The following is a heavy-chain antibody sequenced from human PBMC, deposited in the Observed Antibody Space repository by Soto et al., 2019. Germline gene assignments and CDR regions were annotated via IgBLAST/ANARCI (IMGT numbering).Heavy chain of an antibody. CDR3: AKEVTIFGVVIIPVDY. CDR1: GFTFSSYG. V-gene: IGHV3-30*18. J-gene: IGHJ4*02. D-gene: IGHD3-3*01. Sequence: GGSLRLSCAASGFTFSSYGMHWVRQAPGKGLEWVAVISYDGSNKYYADSVKGRFTISRDNSKNTLYLQMNSLRAEDTAVYYCAKEVTIFGVVIIPVDYWGQGTLVTVSS. CDR2: ISYDGSNK.